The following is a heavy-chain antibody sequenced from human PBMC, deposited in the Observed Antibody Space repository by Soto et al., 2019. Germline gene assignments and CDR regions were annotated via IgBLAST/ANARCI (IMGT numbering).Heavy chain of an antibody. J-gene: IGHJ3*02. D-gene: IGHD1-7*01. Sequence: ASVNRSRKGSGYTKTIYAMHWVRQATGQRLEWMGWINAGNGNTKYSQKFQGRVTITRDTSASTAYMELSSLRSEDTAVYYCARGGYNWNYAVPDAFDIWGQGTMVT. V-gene: IGHV1-3*01. CDR2: INAGNGNT. CDR1: GYTKTIYA. CDR3: ARGGYNWNYAVPDAFDI.